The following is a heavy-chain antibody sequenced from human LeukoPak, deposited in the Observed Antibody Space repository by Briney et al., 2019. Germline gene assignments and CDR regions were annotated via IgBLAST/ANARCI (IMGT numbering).Heavy chain of an antibody. V-gene: IGHV1-18*01. D-gene: IGHD6-19*01. CDR3: ARESSGWYASDY. Sequence: ASVKVSCKASGYTFTSYGISWVRQATGQGLEWMGWISAYNGNTNYAQKLQGRVTMTTDTSTSTAYMELRSLRSDDTAVYYCARESSGWYASDYWGQGTLVTVSS. CDR1: GYTFTSYG. CDR2: ISAYNGNT. J-gene: IGHJ4*02.